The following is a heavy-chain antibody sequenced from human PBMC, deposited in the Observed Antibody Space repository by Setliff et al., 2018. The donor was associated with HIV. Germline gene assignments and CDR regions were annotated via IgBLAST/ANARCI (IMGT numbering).Heavy chain of an antibody. CDR2: ISANNDNT. CDR3: ARRYDSSGYRGFDI. Sequence: ASVKVSCKASGYTFTRYGISWVRQAPGQGLEWMGWISANNDNTNYAQKFQGRVTVTTDTSTSTAFMELRSLRSDDTAVYYCARRYDSSGYRGFDIWGQGTMVTVSS. CDR1: GYTFTRYG. V-gene: IGHV1-18*01. D-gene: IGHD3-22*01. J-gene: IGHJ3*02.